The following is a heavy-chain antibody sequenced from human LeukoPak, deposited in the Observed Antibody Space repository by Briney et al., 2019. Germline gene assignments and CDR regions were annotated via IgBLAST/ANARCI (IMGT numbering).Heavy chain of an antibody. J-gene: IGHJ6*03. V-gene: IGHV3-30*02. CDR2: IRSDGSNK. D-gene: IGHD6-19*01. CDR1: GFSFSSYG. Sequence: GGSLRLSCAGSGFSFSSYGMHWVRQAPGKGLEWMAFIRSDGSNKYYADSVKGRFTISRDNSKNTLYLQMNSLRAEDTAVYYCARQGSSGWYLFYYYMDVWGKGTTVTVSS. CDR3: ARQGSSGWYLFYYYMDV.